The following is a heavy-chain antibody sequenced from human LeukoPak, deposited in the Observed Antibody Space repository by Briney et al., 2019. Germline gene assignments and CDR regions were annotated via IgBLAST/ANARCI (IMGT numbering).Heavy chain of an antibody. D-gene: IGHD2-2*01. CDR3: ARDYCSSTSCYFFAY. Sequence: GGSLRLSCAASGFTFDDYGMSWVRQAPGKGLEWVSGINWNGGSTGYADSVKGRFTISRDNAKNSLYPQMNSLRAEDTALYYCARDYCSSTSCYFFAYWGQGTLVTVSS. CDR1: GFTFDDYG. V-gene: IGHV3-20*04. J-gene: IGHJ4*02. CDR2: INWNGGST.